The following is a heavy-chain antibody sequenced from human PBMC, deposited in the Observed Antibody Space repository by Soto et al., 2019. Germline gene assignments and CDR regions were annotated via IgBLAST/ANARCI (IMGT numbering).Heavy chain of an antibody. CDR3: AHIPNYYQYDWFDP. D-gene: IGHD3-16*01. V-gene: IGHV2-5*02. J-gene: IGHJ5*02. Sequence: QITLKESGPPLVKPTQTLTLTCTFSGFSLTTRGVGVGWIRQPPGKALERLALIYWVDDKRYSPSLQSRHSITKDTSKNQLVLTMTNVDPVDTATYYCAHIPNYYQYDWFDPWGQGTLVSVSS. CDR2: IYWVDDK. CDR1: GFSLTTRGVG.